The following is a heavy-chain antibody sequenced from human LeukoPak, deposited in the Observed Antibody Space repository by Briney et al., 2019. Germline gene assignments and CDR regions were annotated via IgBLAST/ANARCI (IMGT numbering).Heavy chain of an antibody. CDR1: GFTFSSYG. CDR3: AKSDVVVTAVLDY. V-gene: IGHV3-30*18. CDR2: ISYAGSNK. J-gene: IGHJ4*02. D-gene: IGHD2-21*02. Sequence: TGGSLRLSCAASGFTFSSYGMHWVRQAPGKGLEGVAVISYAGSNKYYADSVKGRFTISRDNSKNTLYLQMNSLRAEDTAVYYCAKSDVVVTAVLDYWGQGTLVTVSS.